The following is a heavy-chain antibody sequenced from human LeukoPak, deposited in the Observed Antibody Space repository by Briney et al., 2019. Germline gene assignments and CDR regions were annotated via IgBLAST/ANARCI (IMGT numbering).Heavy chain of an antibody. CDR2: ISGSGDNT. V-gene: IGHV3-23*01. CDR3: AKGLNSGFYSASDY. Sequence: GGSLRLSCAASGFPFSNFAMSWVRQAPGKGLEWVSTISGSGDNTYSADSVKGRLTISRDNSKNTLSLQMNSLRAEDTAVYYCAKGLNSGFYSASDYWGQGTLVTVSS. D-gene: IGHD3-22*01. CDR1: GFPFSNFA. J-gene: IGHJ4*02.